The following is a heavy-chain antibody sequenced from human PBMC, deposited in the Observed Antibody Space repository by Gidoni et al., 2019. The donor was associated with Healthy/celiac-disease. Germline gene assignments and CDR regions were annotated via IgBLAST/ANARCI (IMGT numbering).Heavy chain of an antibody. Sequence: QVQLQESGPGLVKPSETLSLTCTVSGGSISSYYWSWIRQPPGKGLEWIGYIYYSGSTNYNPSLKSRVTISVDTSKNQFSLKLSSVTAADTAVYYCARDGIAAALDAFDIWGQGTMVTVSS. J-gene: IGHJ3*02. D-gene: IGHD6-13*01. CDR3: ARDGIAAALDAFDI. CDR1: GGSISSYY. CDR2: IYYSGST. V-gene: IGHV4-59*01.